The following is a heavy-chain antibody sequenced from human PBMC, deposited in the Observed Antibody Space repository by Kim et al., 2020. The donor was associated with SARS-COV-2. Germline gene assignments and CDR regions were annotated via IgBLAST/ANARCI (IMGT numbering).Heavy chain of an antibody. J-gene: IGHJ3*02. CDR3: ARHDSSEGEAFDI. Sequence: YSPSFQGQVNISADKSISTAYLQWSSLKASDTAMYYCARHDSSEGEAFDIWGQGTMVTVSS. V-gene: IGHV5-51*01. D-gene: IGHD3-22*01.